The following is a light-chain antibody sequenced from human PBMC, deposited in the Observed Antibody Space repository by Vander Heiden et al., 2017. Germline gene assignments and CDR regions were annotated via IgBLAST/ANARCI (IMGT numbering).Light chain of an antibody. CDR3: QSYDSSLSGGGV. Sequence: QSVLTQPPSVSGAPGQRVTISCTGSSSNIGAGYDVHWYQQLPETAPKPLIYGNSNRPSGVPDRSSGSKSGTSASLAITGLQAEDEADYYCQSYDSSLSGGGVFGTGTKVTVL. CDR2: GNS. CDR1: SSNIGAGYD. V-gene: IGLV1-40*01. J-gene: IGLJ1*01.